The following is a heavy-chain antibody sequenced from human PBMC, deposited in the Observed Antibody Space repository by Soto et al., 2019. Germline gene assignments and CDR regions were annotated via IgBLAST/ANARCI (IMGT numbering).Heavy chain of an antibody. D-gene: IGHD4-17*01. CDR3: SRSPSKVGASNFYYSYNMDV. V-gene: IGHV1-69*02. CDR1: GDTFSTYT. Sequence: QVQLVQSGAEVKKPGSSVKVSCKASGDTFSTYTINWVRQAPGQGLEWMGRIIPILGVITYAQKFQGRVTISADKSTSTAYMELRSLSSGDTALYYCSRSPSKVGASNFYYSYNMDVWGKGTTVTVSS. CDR2: IIPILGVI. J-gene: IGHJ6*03.